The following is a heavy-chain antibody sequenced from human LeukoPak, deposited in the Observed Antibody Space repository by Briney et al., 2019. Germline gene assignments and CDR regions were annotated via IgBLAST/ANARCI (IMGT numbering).Heavy chain of an antibody. J-gene: IGHJ2*01. Sequence: PSETLSLTCTVSGASISNYYWSWIRQPAGKGLEWIGRIFISEGTNYNPSLKSRVTMSVDTSKNQFSLKLSSVTAADTAVYYCARVSSSWYEDWYFDLWGRGTLVSVSS. CDR2: IFISEGT. V-gene: IGHV4-4*07. D-gene: IGHD6-13*01. CDR3: ARVSSSWYEDWYFDL. CDR1: GASISNYY.